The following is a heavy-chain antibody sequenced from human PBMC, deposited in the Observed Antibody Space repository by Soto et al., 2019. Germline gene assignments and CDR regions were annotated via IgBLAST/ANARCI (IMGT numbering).Heavy chain of an antibody. V-gene: IGHV3-74*01. CDR2: INSDGRST. Sequence: EVQLVESGGGLVQPGGSLRLSCAASGFTFSTYWMHWVRQAPGKGLVWVSRINSDGRSTDYADSVKGRFTISRDNAKTTLYLQMTGLRDEDTAVYYCVRGVNPFDIWGQGTMVTVSS. CDR3: VRGVNPFDI. D-gene: IGHD2-21*01. J-gene: IGHJ3*02. CDR1: GFTFSTYW.